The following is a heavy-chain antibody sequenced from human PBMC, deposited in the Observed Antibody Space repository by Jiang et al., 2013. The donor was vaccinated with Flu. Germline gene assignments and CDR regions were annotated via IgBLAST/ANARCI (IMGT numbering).Heavy chain of an antibody. J-gene: IGHJ5*02. V-gene: IGHV1-2*02. CDR2: INPNSGGT. D-gene: IGHD1-26*01. CDR3: ARGWELHGDFFVWFDP. Sequence: GAEVKKPGASVKVSCKASGYTFTGYYMHWVRQAPGQGLEWMGWINPNSGGTNYAQKFQGRVTMTRDTSISTAYMELTRLRSDDTAVYYCARGWELHGDFFVWFDPWGQGTLVTVSS. CDR1: GYTFTGYY.